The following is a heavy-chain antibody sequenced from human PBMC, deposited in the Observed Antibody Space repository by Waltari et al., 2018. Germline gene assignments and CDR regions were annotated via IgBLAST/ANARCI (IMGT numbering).Heavy chain of an antibody. CDR2: IDYSRST. D-gene: IGHD2-8*01. Sequence: QLQLQESGPGLVKPSETLSLTCTVSGGSISSSSYYWGWIRQPPGKGLEWIGSIDYSRSTSYNPSLKIRVTISVDTSKTHFSLKLSSVTAADTAVYYCARHPAMTIMLWYFDLWGRGTLVTVSS. CDR1: GGSISSSSYY. V-gene: IGHV4-39*01. CDR3: ARHPAMTIMLWYFDL. J-gene: IGHJ2*01.